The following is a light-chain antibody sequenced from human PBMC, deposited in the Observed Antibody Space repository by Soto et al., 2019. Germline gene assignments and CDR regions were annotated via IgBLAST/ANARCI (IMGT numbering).Light chain of an antibody. Sequence: EIVLTQSPGTLSLTRGERATLSCRASQSVSSSYLAWYQQKAGQAPRLLIYGASTRATGIPDRFRGSGSGTDFTLTISRLEPEDFAVYYCQQYGTSPPLTFGGGTKVEI. V-gene: IGKV3-20*01. CDR1: QSVSSSY. CDR3: QQYGTSPPLT. J-gene: IGKJ4*01. CDR2: GAS.